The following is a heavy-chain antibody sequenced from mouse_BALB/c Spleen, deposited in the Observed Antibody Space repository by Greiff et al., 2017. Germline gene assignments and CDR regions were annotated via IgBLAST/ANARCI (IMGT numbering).Heavy chain of an antibody. CDR2: IYPGDGDT. J-gene: IGHJ3*01. V-gene: IGHV1-82*01. Sequence: VQLVESGPELVKPGASVKISCKASGYAFTSSWMNWVKQRPGQGLEWIGWIYPGDGDTNYNRKFKGKATLTADKSSNTAYMQLSSLTSVDSAVYICAKKEIDYWGQGTPVTVSA. CDR3: AKKEIDY. CDR1: GYAFTSSW.